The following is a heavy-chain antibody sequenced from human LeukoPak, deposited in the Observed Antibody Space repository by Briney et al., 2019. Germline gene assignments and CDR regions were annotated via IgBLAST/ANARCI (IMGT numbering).Heavy chain of an antibody. V-gene: IGHV3-7*01. CDR1: GFTFSSYW. J-gene: IGHJ4*02. CDR3: ARDNDVRGVTPSDY. Sequence: GGSLRLSCAASGFTFSSYWMTWVRQAPEKGLEWVANIKQDGSEKYYVDSVKGRFTISRDNAKNSLYLQMNSLRAEDTAVYYCARDNDVRGVTPSDYWGQGTLVTVSS. D-gene: IGHD3-10*02. CDR2: IKQDGSEK.